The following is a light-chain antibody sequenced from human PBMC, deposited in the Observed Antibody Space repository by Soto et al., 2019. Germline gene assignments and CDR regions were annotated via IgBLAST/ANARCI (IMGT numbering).Light chain of an antibody. Sequence: DIEMTQSPATLSASLGERATISCRASQSVSTSLAWYQQKPGQAPRLLINSASSIQTDVPARFSGSGSGTEFTLTITSLQPDDFGVYYCQQRSSSFTFGPGTKVDIK. V-gene: IGKV3-15*01. J-gene: IGKJ3*01. CDR2: SAS. CDR3: QQRSSSFT. CDR1: QSVSTS.